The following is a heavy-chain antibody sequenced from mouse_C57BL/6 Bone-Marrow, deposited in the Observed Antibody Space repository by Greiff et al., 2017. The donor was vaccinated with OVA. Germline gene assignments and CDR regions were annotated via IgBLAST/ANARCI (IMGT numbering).Heavy chain of an antibody. CDR1: GFNITDYY. CDR2: IDPEAGET. Sequence: EVQLQQSGAELVKPGASVKLSCTASGFNITDYYMHWVKQRTEQGLEWIGRIDPEAGETKYAPKFQGKATITAATSSNTAYLQLSSLTSEDTAVYYCPREGGGIYYDYSFDYWGQGTTLTVSS. D-gene: IGHD2-4*01. J-gene: IGHJ2*01. V-gene: IGHV14-2*01. CDR3: PREGGGIYYDYSFDY.